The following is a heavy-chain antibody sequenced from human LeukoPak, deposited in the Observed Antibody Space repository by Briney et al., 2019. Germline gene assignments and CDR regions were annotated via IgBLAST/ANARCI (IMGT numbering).Heavy chain of an antibody. J-gene: IGHJ5*02. CDR3: ARGPGTVGLSP. V-gene: IGHV4-34*01. CDR1: GTSFTHYY. Sequence: NPSETLSLTCNVSGTSFTHYYWSWTRQTPEKGLEWIGQINHSGDTSYNPSLRSRVTLSVDSSKNQFPLKVTSVTAADTGVYYCARGPGTVGLSPWGQGTLVTVSS. CDR2: INHSGDT. D-gene: IGHD1/OR15-1a*01.